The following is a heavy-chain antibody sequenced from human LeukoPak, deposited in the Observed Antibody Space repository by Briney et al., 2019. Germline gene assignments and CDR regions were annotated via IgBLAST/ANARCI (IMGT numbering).Heavy chain of an antibody. CDR1: GYTFTSYG. CDR3: AREPPGDSSSLNWFDP. CDR2: ISAYNGNT. V-gene: IGHV1-18*01. J-gene: IGHJ5*02. Sequence: RASVKVSCKASGYTFTSYGISWVRQAPGQWLEWMGWISAYNGNTNYAQKLQGRVTMTTDTSTSTAYMELRSLRSDDTAVYYCAREPPGDSSSLNWFDPWGQGTLVTVSS. D-gene: IGHD6-13*01.